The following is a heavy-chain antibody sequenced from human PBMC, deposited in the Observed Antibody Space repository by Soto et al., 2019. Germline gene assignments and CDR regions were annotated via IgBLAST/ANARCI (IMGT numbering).Heavy chain of an antibody. CDR2: IYYSGST. CDR3: AGIQSKRLSGLDP. Sequence: PSATLSLTCTVSSGSISSYYWSWIRQPPGKGLEWIGYIYYSGSTYYNPSLKSRVTISVDTSKNQFSLKLSSVTAADTAVYFCAGIQSKRLSGLDPWGQGTLVTVSS. D-gene: IGHD5-18*01. J-gene: IGHJ5*02. V-gene: IGHV4-59*06. CDR1: SGSISSYY.